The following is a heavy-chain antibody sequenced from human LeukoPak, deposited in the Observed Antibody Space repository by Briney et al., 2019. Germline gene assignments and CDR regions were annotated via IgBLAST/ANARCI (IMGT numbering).Heavy chain of an antibody. CDR1: GHTFSSYW. CDR3: TRPSVDLEFDY. V-gene: IGHV5-51*01. J-gene: IGHJ4*02. Sequence: GESLKISCKGSGHTFSSYWIGWVRQMPGKGLEWMGIIYPGDSDTRYSPSFQGQVTISVDKAINTAYLQWRSLKASDAAIYYCTRPSVDLEFDYWGQGTLVTVSS. D-gene: IGHD3-9*01. CDR2: IYPGDSDT.